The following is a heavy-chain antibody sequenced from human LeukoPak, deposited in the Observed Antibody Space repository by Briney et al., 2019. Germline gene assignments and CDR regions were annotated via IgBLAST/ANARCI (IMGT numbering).Heavy chain of an antibody. CDR3: AKDVGKWESLHFFDY. CDR1: GFTLSTNA. J-gene: IGHJ4*02. Sequence: GGSLRLSCLTSGFTLSTNAMSWVRQAPGKGLGWISGISGSGASTYYADSVKGRFTISRDDSRNTLYLQMNSLRGDDTAVYYCAKDVGKWESLHFFDYWGQGTLVTVSS. CDR2: ISGSGAST. D-gene: IGHD1-26*01. V-gene: IGHV3-23*01.